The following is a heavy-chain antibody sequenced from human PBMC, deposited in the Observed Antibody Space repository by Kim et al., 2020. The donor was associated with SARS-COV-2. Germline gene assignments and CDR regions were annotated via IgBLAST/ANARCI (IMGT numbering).Heavy chain of an antibody. CDR3: AKALDYNYESSLDY. CDR2: TSYDGGNI. CDR1: GFSFSTYG. V-gene: IGHV3-30*18. J-gene: IGHJ4*02. Sequence: VGSLRLSCAASGFSFSTYGMHWVRQAPGKGLEWVALTSYDGGNIYHADSVRGRFTVSRDNSKNTVYLQMNSLRDDDTAVYFCAKALDYNYESSLDYWGQGTLVTVSS. D-gene: IGHD3-22*01.